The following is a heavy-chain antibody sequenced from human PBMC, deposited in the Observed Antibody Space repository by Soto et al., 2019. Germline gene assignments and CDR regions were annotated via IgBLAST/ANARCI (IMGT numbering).Heavy chain of an antibody. Sequence: PSETLSLTCTVSGGCISSSSYYWGWIRQPPGKGLEWIGSIYYSGSTYYNPSLKSRVTISVDTSKNQFSLKLSSVTAADTAVYYCARHGIESHVGVHVRRPYYFDYWGQGTLVTVSS. CDR3: ARHGIESHVGVHVRRPYYFDY. V-gene: IGHV4-39*01. J-gene: IGHJ4*02. D-gene: IGHD1-26*01. CDR2: IYYSGST. CDR1: GGCISSSSYY.